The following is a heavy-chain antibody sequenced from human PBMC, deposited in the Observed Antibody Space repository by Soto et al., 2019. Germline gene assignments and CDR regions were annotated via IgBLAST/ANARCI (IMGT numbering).Heavy chain of an antibody. CDR3: ARGLISGSHYSGGWYYFDS. V-gene: IGHV4-30-4*01. CDR2: IYYSGIT. CDR1: GGSISRGDYY. Sequence: SETLSLTCSVSGGSISRGDYYWTWIRQPPGKGLKWIGSIYYSGITSYNPSLKSRVTISVHTSSSQFSLELSSVTAADTAVYYCARGLISGSHYSGGWYYFDSWGQGTQVTVSS. D-gene: IGHD1-26*01. J-gene: IGHJ4*02.